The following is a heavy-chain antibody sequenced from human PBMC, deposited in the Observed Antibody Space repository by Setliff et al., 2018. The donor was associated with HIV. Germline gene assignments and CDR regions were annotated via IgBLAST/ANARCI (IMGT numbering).Heavy chain of an antibody. J-gene: IGHJ4*02. D-gene: IGHD1-26*01. CDR3: ARGKGGLVGPAEFDY. CDR2: INHNKSS. V-gene: IGHV4-34*01. CDR1: GESLSDYY. Sequence: PSETLSLTCAVYGESLSDYYWSWIRQPPGKGLEWIGEINHNKSSDYNPSLKSRVTMSEETSKNQFSLKLKSVTAADTAIYFCARGKGGLVGPAEFDYWGPGTLVTVSS.